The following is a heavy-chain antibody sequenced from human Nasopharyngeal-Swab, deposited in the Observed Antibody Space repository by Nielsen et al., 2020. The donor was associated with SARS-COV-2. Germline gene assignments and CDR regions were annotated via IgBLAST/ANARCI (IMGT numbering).Heavy chain of an antibody. CDR2: IRTKTNNYST. V-gene: IGHV3-73*01. CDR1: GFAFSDST. J-gene: IGHJ5*02. CDR3: TGLYIASYGFDP. D-gene: IGHD1-26*01. Sequence: GESLKLSCAASGFAFSDSTVYWVRKTSGKVLEWFRHIRTKTNNYSTAYAGSVKGRFTISRHDSTNTAYLQMNSLKTEDTAVYYCTGLYIASYGFDPGGQGTLVTVSS.